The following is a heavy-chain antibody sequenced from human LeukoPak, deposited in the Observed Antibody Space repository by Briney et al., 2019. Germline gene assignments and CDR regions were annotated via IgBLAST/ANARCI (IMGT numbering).Heavy chain of an antibody. CDR2: ISSNGDNT. Sequence: GGSLRLSCSVSGFTFSTYVMHWVRQAPGKGLEYVSAISSNGDNTYYADSVKGRFTTSRDNSKNTLYLQMSSLRADDTAVYYCVRGTGYWGQGTLVTVSS. V-gene: IGHV3-64D*06. CDR3: VRGTGY. CDR1: GFTFSTYV. J-gene: IGHJ4*02.